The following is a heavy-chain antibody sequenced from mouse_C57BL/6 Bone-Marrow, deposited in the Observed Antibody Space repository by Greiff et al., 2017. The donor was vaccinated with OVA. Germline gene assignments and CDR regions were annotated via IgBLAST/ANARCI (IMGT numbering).Heavy chain of an antibody. V-gene: IGHV5-6*01. CDR3: ARQGSGTSYYFDY. D-gene: IGHD4-1*01. CDR1: GFTFSSYG. Sequence: EVKVVESGGDLVKPGGSLKLSCAASGFTFSSYGMSWVRQTPDKRLEWVATISSGGSYTYYPDSVKGRFTISRDNAKNTLYLQMSSLKSEDTAMYYCARQGSGTSYYFDYWGQGTTLTVSS. CDR2: ISSGGSYT. J-gene: IGHJ2*01.